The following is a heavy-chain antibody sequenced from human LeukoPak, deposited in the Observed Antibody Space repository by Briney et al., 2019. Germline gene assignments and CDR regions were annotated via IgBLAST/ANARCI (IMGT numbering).Heavy chain of an antibody. CDR3: ARDGRPFDI. CDR1: GFTFSSYS. J-gene: IGHJ3*02. CDR2: ISSSSSTL. V-gene: IGHV3-48*02. Sequence: GGSLRLSCAASGFTFSSYSMSWVRQAPGRGLEWVAYISSSSSTLHYADPVKGRFTISRDNAKNSLYLQMNSLRDEDTAVYYCARDGRPFDIWGQGTMVTVSS.